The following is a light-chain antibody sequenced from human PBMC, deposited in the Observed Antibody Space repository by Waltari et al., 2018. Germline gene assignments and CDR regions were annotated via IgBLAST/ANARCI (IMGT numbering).Light chain of an antibody. CDR2: YKSVSDK. J-gene: IGLJ3*02. CDR1: SGVNVVSYN. Sequence: QAVVTQPSSLSASPGSSAGLTSALRSGVNVVSYNIYWYQQKAGSPPQFLLRYKSVSDKRLGSGVPSRFSGSKDASANVGILLISGLRSEDEADYYCMIWHRGVWVSGGGTQLTVL. CDR3: MIWHRGVWV. V-gene: IGLV5-45*03.